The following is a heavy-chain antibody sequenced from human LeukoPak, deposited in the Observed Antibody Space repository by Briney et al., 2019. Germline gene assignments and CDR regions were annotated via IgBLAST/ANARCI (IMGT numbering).Heavy chain of an antibody. Sequence: PSETLSLTCNVSGASVSSGSYYWSWIRQPPGKELEWIGYIYYSGSTSYNPSLKSRVTISVDTSKNQFSLKLSSVTAADTAVYYCARVAGEDDNWFDPWGQGTLVTVSS. CDR3: ARVAGEDDNWFDP. V-gene: IGHV4-61*01. J-gene: IGHJ5*02. CDR1: GASVSSGSYY. D-gene: IGHD2-21*01. CDR2: IYYSGST.